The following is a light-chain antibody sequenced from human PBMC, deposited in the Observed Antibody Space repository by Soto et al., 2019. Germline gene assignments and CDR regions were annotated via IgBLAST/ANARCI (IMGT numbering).Light chain of an antibody. V-gene: IGLV2-14*03. J-gene: IGLJ1*01. CDR1: SSDVGAYNY. CDR2: DVT. Sequence: QSALTQPASVSGSPGQSITISCTGTSSDVGAYNYVSWYQQLPGKAPKLMIYDVTNRPSGVSIRFSGSKSGNTASLTISGLQAEDEGDYYCSSFTRINTYVFGTGTKLTVL. CDR3: SSFTRINTYV.